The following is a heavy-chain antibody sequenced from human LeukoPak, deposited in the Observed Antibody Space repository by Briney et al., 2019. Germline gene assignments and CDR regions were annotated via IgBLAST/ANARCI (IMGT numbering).Heavy chain of an antibody. V-gene: IGHV3-64*01. CDR1: GFTFSSYA. D-gene: IGHD3-3*01. CDR2: ISGNGGST. Sequence: GGSLRPSCAASGFTFSSYAMHWVRQAPGKGLEYVSAISGNGGSTYYANSVKGRFTISRDNSKNTLYLQMGSLRAEDMAVYYCARARTPDFWSDYWGQGTLVTVSS. J-gene: IGHJ4*02. CDR3: ARARTPDFWSDY.